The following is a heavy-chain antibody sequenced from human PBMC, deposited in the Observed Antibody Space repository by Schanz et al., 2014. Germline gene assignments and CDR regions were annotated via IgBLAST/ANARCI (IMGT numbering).Heavy chain of an antibody. CDR2: IFTDGRT. J-gene: IGHJ4*02. CDR1: GFTFSDYF. D-gene: IGHD1-1*01. CDR3: AKIERNED. Sequence: EVQLVESGGGWVQPGGSLRLSCAASGFTFSDYFMAWIRQPPGRGLEWVSIIFTDGRTYYADSVKGRFTISRDNAKNTLYLQMNTLRAEDTAVYFCAKIERNEDWGQGTLVTVSS. V-gene: IGHV3-66*01.